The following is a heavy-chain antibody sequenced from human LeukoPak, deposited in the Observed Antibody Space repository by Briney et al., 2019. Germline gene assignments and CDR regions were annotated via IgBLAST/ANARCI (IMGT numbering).Heavy chain of an antibody. CDR3: ARRRGGWFDP. CDR2: ISSTGYTI. Sequence: GGSLRLSCVASGFTFSDAWMSWVRQAPGKGLEWVSYISSTGYTIYYADSVKGRFTISRDNAKNSLYLQMNSLRDEDTAVYYCARRRGGWFDPWGQGTLVTVSS. D-gene: IGHD3-16*01. J-gene: IGHJ5*02. CDR1: GFTFSDAW. V-gene: IGHV3-11*04.